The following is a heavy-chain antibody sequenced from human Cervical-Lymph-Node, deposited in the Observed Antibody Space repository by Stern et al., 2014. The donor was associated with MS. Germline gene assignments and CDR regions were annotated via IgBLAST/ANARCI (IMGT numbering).Heavy chain of an antibody. D-gene: IGHD4-23*01. J-gene: IGHJ4*02. Sequence: MQLVESGGGVVQPGRSLRLSCAASGFTFSSYGMHWVRQAPGKGLEWVAVIWYDGSNKYYADSVKGRFTISRDNSKNTLYLQMNSLRAEDTAVYYCARDSHVRGNSIHYWGQGTLVTVSS. CDR2: IWYDGSNK. V-gene: IGHV3-33*01. CDR3: ARDSHVRGNSIHY. CDR1: GFTFSSYG.